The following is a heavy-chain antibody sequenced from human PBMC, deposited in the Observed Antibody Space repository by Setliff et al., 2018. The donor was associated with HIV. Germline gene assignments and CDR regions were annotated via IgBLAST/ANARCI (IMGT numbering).Heavy chain of an antibody. CDR3: ASGSPFDGFDM. CDR2: IYTSGP. V-gene: IGHV4-61*02. D-gene: IGHD1-26*01. Sequence: SETLSLTCTVSGDSISSGSNYWSWIRQPAGKGLEWIGRIYTSGPRYNPSLENRVTISVDTSKSQFSLRLKSVTAADTALYYCASGSPFDGFDMWGQGTMVTVSS. J-gene: IGHJ3*02. CDR1: GDSISSGSNY.